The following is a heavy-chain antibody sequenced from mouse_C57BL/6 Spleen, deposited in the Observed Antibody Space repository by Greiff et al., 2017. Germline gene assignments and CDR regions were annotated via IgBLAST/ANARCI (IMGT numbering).Heavy chain of an antibody. D-gene: IGHD1-1*01. Sequence: QVQLQQSGADLVRPGASVTLSCTASGYTFTDYEMHWVQQTPVHGLEWIGTIGTETGGTAYKHKFKVKAILTADKATSTAYMELRSLTSEASAVYYCTRGGGRRDFDYWGQGTTLTVSS. CDR2: IGTETGGT. CDR1: GYTFTDYE. CDR3: TRGGGRRDFDY. V-gene: IGHV1-15*01. J-gene: IGHJ2*01.